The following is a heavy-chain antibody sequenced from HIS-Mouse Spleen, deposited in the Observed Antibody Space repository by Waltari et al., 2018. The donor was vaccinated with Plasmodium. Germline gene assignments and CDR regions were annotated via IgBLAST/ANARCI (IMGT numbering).Heavy chain of an antibody. J-gene: IGHJ6*02. CDR1: GFSLSTSGMC. CDR3: ARTTYSSSSAKYYYYGMDV. CDR2: IDWDDDK. V-gene: IGHV2-70*15. D-gene: IGHD6-6*01. Sequence: QVTLRESGPALVKPTQTLTLTCTFSGFSLSTSGMCVTWIRQPPGTALEWLARIDWDDDKYYSTTLKTRLTISKDTSKNQVVLTMTNMDPVDTATYYCARTTYSSSSAKYYYYGMDVWAKGPRSPSP.